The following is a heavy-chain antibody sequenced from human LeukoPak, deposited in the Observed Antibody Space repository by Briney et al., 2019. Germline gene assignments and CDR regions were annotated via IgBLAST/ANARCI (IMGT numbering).Heavy chain of an antibody. CDR3: ARVGYNGSPY. CDR1: GGTFSGYY. CDR2: INHSGST. Sequence: SETLSLTCAVYGGTFSGYYWSWIRQPPGKELEWIGEINHSGSTNYNPSLKSRVTISVDTSKNQFSLKLSSVTAADTAVYYCARVGYNGSPYWGQGTLVTVSS. J-gene: IGHJ4*02. D-gene: IGHD5-12*01. V-gene: IGHV4-34*01.